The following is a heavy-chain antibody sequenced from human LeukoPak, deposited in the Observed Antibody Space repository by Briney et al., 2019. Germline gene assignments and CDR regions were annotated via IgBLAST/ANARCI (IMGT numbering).Heavy chain of an antibody. V-gene: IGHV3-23*01. Sequence: GGSLRLSCAASGFTFNNYAMTWVRQAPGKGLEWVSAISGSGGSTYYADSVKGRFTISRDNSKNTLYLQMNSLRAEDTAVYYCAKGSEQQLVFSYFDYWGQGTLVTVSS. CDR2: ISGSGGST. D-gene: IGHD6-13*01. CDR3: AKGSEQQLVFSYFDY. J-gene: IGHJ4*02. CDR1: GFTFNNYA.